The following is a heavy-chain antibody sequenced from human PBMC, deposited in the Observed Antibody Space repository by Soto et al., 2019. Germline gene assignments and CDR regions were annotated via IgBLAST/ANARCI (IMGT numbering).Heavy chain of an antibody. CDR3: ARARGVWYYYGMDV. V-gene: IGHV4-34*01. Sequence: SETLSLTCAVYGGSFSGYYWSWIRQPPGKGLEWIGEINHSGSTNYNPSPKSRVTISVDTSKNQFSLKLSSVTAADTAVYYCARARGVWYYYGMDVWGQGTTVTVSS. CDR1: GGSFSGYY. CDR2: INHSGST. J-gene: IGHJ6*02. D-gene: IGHD3-10*01.